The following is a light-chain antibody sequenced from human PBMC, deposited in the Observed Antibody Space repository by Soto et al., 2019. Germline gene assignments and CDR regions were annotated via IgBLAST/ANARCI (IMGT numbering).Light chain of an antibody. Sequence: QTVVTQEASFSVSPGATVTLTCGLSSGSVSTNNYPSWYQQTPGQAPRTLIYSTYTRSSGVPDRFSASILGNKAALTITGAQADDESDYYCVLYIGSGIWVFGGGTKLTVL. J-gene: IGLJ3*02. CDR3: VLYIGSGIWV. CDR1: SGSVSTNNY. V-gene: IGLV8-61*01. CDR2: STY.